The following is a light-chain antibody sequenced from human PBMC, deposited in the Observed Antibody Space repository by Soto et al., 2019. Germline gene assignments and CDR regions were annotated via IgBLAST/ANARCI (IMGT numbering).Light chain of an antibody. CDR1: QNIERY. J-gene: IGKJ2*01. CDR3: QQTHSTIHS. CDR2: AAA. Sequence: DIQMTQSPSSLSASIGDTITISCRASQNIERYLNWYQQKEGRAPQLLTFAAANLESGVPSRFRGSGSGTDFTLTISSLQPEDFATYYCQQTHSTIHSFGQGTKVDIK. V-gene: IGKV1-39*01.